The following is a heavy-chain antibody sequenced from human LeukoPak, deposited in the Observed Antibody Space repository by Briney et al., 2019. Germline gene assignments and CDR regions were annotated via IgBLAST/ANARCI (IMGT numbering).Heavy chain of an antibody. Sequence: SETLSLTCTVSGGSIDSDTYYWGWIRQPPGKGLEWIGSAYYSGSRSTYYNPSLKSRVAISVDTSKNQFSLRLTSLTAADTAVYYSARLASGSYGPLTPFDYWGQGTLVTVSS. CDR2: AYYSGSRST. J-gene: IGHJ4*02. V-gene: IGHV4-39*01. CDR3: ARLASGSYGPLTPFDY. CDR1: GGSIDSDTYY. D-gene: IGHD1-26*01.